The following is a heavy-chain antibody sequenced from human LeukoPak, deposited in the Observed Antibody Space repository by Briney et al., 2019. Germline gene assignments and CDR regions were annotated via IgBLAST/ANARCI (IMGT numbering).Heavy chain of an antibody. CDR2: IHYSGTA. Sequence: SETLSLTCTVSGGSISSFYWSWIRQTPGQGLEWIGYIHYSGTANYISSLKSRVTISVDTSKNQFSLKLQSVTAADTAVYYCARDPNSSSSEHFYGMDVWGRGTSVTVSS. CDR1: GGSISSFY. V-gene: IGHV4-59*01. CDR3: ARDPNSSSSEHFYGMDV. D-gene: IGHD6-6*01. J-gene: IGHJ6*02.